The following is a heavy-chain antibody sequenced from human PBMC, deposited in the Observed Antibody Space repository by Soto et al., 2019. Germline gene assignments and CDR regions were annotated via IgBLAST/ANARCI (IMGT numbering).Heavy chain of an antibody. J-gene: IGHJ4*02. Sequence: QVQLVESGGGVVQPGMSLRLSCAASGFTFSNYGMHWVRQAPGKGLGWVAVIWYDGSNKYYADSVKGRFNVSRDNSKNTLYLQMNTLRAEDTAVYYCARHKGGDPYYFDYWGQGTLVTVSS. CDR2: IWYDGSNK. CDR3: ARHKGGDPYYFDY. CDR1: GFTFSNYG. D-gene: IGHD4-17*01. V-gene: IGHV3-33*01.